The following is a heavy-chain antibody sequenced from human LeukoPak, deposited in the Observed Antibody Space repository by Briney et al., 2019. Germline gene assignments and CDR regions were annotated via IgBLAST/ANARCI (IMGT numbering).Heavy chain of an antibody. CDR1: GGTFSSYA. V-gene: IGHV1-69*13. Sequence: SVKVSCKASGGTFSSYAISWVRQAPGQGLEWMGGIIPIFGTANYAQKFQGRVTITADESTSTAYMELSSLRSEDTAVYYCAREPTYCSSPSCYTYYFDYWGQGTLVTVSS. CDR3: AREPTYCSSPSCYTYYFDY. D-gene: IGHD2-2*02. J-gene: IGHJ4*02. CDR2: IIPIFGTA.